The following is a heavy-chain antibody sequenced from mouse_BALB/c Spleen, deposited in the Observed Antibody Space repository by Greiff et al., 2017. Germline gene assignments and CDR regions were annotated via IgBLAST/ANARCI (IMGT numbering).Heavy chain of an antibody. CDR3: VRHEYRYDYAMDY. D-gene: IGHD2-14*01. V-gene: IGHV10-1*02. CDR2: IRSKSNNYAT. Sequence: EAGGGLVQPKGSLKLSCAASGFTFNTYAMNWVRQAPGKGLEWVARIRSKSNNYATYYADSVKDRFTISRDDSQSMLYLQMNNLKTEDTAMYYCVRHEYRYDYAMDYWGQGTSVTVSS. J-gene: IGHJ4*01. CDR1: GFTFNTYA.